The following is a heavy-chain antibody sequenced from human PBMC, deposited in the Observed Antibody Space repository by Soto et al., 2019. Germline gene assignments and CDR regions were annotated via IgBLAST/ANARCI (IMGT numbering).Heavy chain of an antibody. V-gene: IGHV4-31*03. J-gene: IGHJ3*02. D-gene: IGHD3-3*01. CDR3: ARSSLTYYDFWSGYSADAFDI. CDR2: IYYSGST. Sequence: QVQLQESGPGLVKPSQTLSRTCTVSGGSISSGGYYWSWIRQHPGKGLEWMGYIYYSGSTYYNPSLKSRVTISVDTSKNQFSLKLSSVTAADTAVYYCARSSLTYYDFWSGYSADAFDIWGQGTMVTVSS. CDR1: GGSISSGGYY.